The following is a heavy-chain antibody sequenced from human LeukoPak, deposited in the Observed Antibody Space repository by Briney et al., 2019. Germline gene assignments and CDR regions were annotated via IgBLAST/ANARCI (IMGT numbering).Heavy chain of an antibody. V-gene: IGHV5-51*01. CDR2: IYPGDSDT. Sequence: GESLKISCKGSGYSFTSYWIGWVRQMPGKGLEWMGIIYPGDSDTRYSPSFQGQVTISADKSISTAYLQWSSLKASDTAMYYCARRGTVARWLQWGAGLYYFDYWGQGTLVTVSS. CDR1: GYSFTSYW. J-gene: IGHJ4*02. CDR3: ARRGTVARWLQWGAGLYYFDY. D-gene: IGHD5-24*01.